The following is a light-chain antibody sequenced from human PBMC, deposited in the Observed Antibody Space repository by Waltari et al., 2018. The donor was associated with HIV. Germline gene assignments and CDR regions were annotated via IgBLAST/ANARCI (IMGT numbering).Light chain of an antibody. CDR3: QQYNKWPYT. CDR1: QHFGSS. V-gene: IGKV3-15*01. CDR2: AAS. J-gene: IGKJ2*01. Sequence: EIVMTQSPATLSVSTGEIATLPCRASQHFGSSLAWYQQKPGLSPRLLIYAASTRATGIPAKFSGSGSGTDFTLTISSLQSEDFAIYYCQQYNKWPYTFGQGTKLEFK.